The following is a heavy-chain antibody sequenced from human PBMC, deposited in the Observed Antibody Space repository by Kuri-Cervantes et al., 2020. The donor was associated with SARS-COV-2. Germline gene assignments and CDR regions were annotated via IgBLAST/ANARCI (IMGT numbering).Heavy chain of an antibody. CDR3: ARLGYCTNGVCYTQENGEY. D-gene: IGHD2-8*01. CDR2: ISYDGSNK. J-gene: IGHJ4*02. CDR1: GFTFSSYA. Sequence: GESLKISCAASGFTFSSYAMHWVRQAPGKGLEWVAVISYDGSNKYYADSVKGRFTISRDNSKNTLYLQMNSLRAEDTAVYYCARLGYCTNGVCYTQENGEYWGQGTLVTVSS. V-gene: IGHV3-30-3*01.